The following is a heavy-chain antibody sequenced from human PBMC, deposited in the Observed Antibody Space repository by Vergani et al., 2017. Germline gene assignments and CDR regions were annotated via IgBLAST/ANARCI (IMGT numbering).Heavy chain of an antibody. CDR2: IRSKANSYAT. CDR3: AKGGYSYDYYFDY. D-gene: IGHD5-18*01. J-gene: IGHJ4*02. CDR1: GFTFSGSA. V-gene: IGHV3-73*01. Sequence: VQLVESGGGVVQPGRSLRLSCAASGFTFSGSAMHWVRQASGKGLEWVGRIRSKANSYATAYAASVKGRFTISRDDSKNTAYLQMNSLKTEDTAVYYCAKGGYSYDYYFDYWGQGTLVTVSS.